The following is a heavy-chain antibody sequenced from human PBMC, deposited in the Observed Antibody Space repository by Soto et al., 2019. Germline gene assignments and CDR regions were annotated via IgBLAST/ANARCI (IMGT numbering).Heavy chain of an antibody. CDR2: ISTSGRTI. D-gene: IGHD3-16*01. V-gene: IGHV3-48*03. CDR3: ARQPAHVYEASPKWFDP. J-gene: IGHJ5*02. Sequence: EVLLVESGGGLVQPGGSLRLSCTASGFTFSSYEMNWVRQAPGKGLEWISYISTSGRTIFDAGSVKGRFNISRDNTRNTLFLQMDSLRPEDTAVYYCARQPAHVYEASPKWFDPWGQGTLVIVSS. CDR1: GFTFSSYE.